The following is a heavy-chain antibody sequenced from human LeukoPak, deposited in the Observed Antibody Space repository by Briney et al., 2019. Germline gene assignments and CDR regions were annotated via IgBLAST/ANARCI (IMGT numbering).Heavy chain of an antibody. Sequence: GGSLRLSCAASGFTFSNAWMSWVRQAPGKGLEWVGRIKSKTDGGTTDYAAPVKGRFTISRDDSKNTLYLQMNSLKTEDTAVYYCTTASGSSGWVGFDYWGQGTLVTVSS. CDR2: IKSKTDGGTT. CDR3: TTASGSSGWVGFDY. V-gene: IGHV3-15*01. J-gene: IGHJ4*02. CDR1: GFTFSNAW. D-gene: IGHD6-19*01.